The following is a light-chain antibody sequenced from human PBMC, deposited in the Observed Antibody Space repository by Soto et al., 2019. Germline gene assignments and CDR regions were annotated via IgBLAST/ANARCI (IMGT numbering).Light chain of an antibody. CDR1: SSDVGGYNY. CDR2: DVS. J-gene: IGLJ3*02. CDR3: CSYAGSQTWV. V-gene: IGLV2-11*01. Sequence: QSALTQPCSVSGSPGQSVTISCTGTSSDVGGYNYVSWYQQHPGKAPKLIIYDVSKRPSGVPDRFSGSRSGNTASLTISGLQAEDEADYYCCSYAGSQTWVFGGGTKLTVL.